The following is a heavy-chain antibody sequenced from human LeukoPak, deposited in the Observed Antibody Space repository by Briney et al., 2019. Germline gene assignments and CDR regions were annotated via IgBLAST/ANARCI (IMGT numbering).Heavy chain of an antibody. CDR2: ISGSGDST. Sequence: PGGSLILSCAVSGLTFSSYAMRWVRQAPGKGLEWVSGISGSGDSTFYADSVKGRFTISRDNSKNTLYLQMNSLRADDTAVYYCAKDRGYRYGLGAFDIWGQGTMVTVSS. CDR3: AKDRGYRYGLGAFDI. CDR1: GLTFSSYA. D-gene: IGHD5-18*01. V-gene: IGHV3-23*01. J-gene: IGHJ3*02.